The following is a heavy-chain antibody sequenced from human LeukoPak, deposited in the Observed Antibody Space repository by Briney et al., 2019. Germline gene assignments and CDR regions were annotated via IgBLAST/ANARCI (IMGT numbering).Heavy chain of an antibody. CDR2: ISASGGST. J-gene: IGHJ4*02. CDR3: AKGSGTSRQLFDY. V-gene: IGHV3-23*01. D-gene: IGHD1-26*01. Sequence: GGSLRLSCATSGFTFNTYSMTWVRQAPGKGLEWVSGISASGGSTYYADSVKGRFTISRDNSKNTLFLQMNSLRAGDTALYYCAKGSGTSRQLFDYWGLGILVTVSS. CDR1: GFTFNTYS.